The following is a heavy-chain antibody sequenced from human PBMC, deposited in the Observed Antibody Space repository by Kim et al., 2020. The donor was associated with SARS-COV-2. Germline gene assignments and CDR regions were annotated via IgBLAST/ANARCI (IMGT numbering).Heavy chain of an antibody. Sequence: SVKVSCKASGGTFSSYAISWVRQAPGQGLEWMGGIIPIFGTANYAQKFQGRVTITADESTSTAYMELSSLRSEDTAVYYCARDPTPFYSGYETDYYYYGMDVWGQGTTVTVSS. CDR3: ARDPTPFYSGYETDYYYYGMDV. D-gene: IGHD5-12*01. V-gene: IGHV1-69*13. J-gene: IGHJ6*02. CDR2: IIPIFGTA. CDR1: GGTFSSYA.